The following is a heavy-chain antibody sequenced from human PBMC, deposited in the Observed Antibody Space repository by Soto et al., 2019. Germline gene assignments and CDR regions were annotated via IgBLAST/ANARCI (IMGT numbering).Heavy chain of an antibody. CDR2: IYYSGST. J-gene: IGHJ4*02. CDR1: GGSISSSSYY. Sequence: QPQLQESGPGLVKPSETLSLTCTVSGGSISSSSYYWGWIRQPPGKGLEWIGSIYYSGSTYYNPSLKSRVTISVDTSKNQFSLKLSSVTAADTAFYYCARLQGIAITIAYWGQGTLVTVSS. D-gene: IGHD6-13*01. CDR3: ARLQGIAITIAY. V-gene: IGHV4-39*01.